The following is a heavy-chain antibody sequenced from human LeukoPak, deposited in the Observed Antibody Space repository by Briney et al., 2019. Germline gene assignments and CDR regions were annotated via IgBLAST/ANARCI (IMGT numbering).Heavy chain of an antibody. CDR2: IKPNSGVT. V-gene: IGHV1-2*02. J-gene: IGHJ4*02. D-gene: IGHD2-21*02. CDR1: GYTFATYF. Sequence: ASVKVSCKTSGYTFATYFMHWVRQAPGQGLEWMGYIKPNSGVTNYAQKFRGRVTMTWDTSISTAYIELSGLTSDDTAIYYCARPAYCGSDCYFNFDYWGQGTLVTVSS. CDR3: ARPAYCGSDCYFNFDY.